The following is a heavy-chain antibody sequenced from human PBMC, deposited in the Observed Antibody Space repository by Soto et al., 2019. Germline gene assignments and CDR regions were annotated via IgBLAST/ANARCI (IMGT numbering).Heavy chain of an antibody. D-gene: IGHD6-13*01. CDR2: ISYDGSNK. J-gene: IGHJ3*02. V-gene: IGHV3-30*18. CDR3: AKEGYESLIAFDI. CDR1: GFTFSSYG. Sequence: GGSLRLSCAASGFTFSSYGMHWVRQAPGKGLEGVAVISYDGSNKYYADSVKGRFTISRDNSKNTLYLQMNSLRVEDTAVYYCAKEGYESLIAFDIWGQGTMVTVSS.